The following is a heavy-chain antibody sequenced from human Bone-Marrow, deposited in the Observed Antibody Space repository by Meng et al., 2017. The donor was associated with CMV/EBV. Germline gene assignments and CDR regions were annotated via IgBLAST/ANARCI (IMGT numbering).Heavy chain of an antibody. CDR3: ARDPTKYSSSTQYAIYYYYYYGMDV. J-gene: IGHJ6*02. D-gene: IGHD6-6*01. Sequence: SVKVSCNASGYTFTSYGISWVRQAPGQGLEWMGWISAYNGNTNYAQKLQGRVTMTTDTSTSTVYMELSRLRSEDTAVYYCARDPTKYSSSTQYAIYYYYYYGMDVWAQGTTVTVSS. V-gene: IGHV1-18*01. CDR2: ISAYNGNT. CDR1: GYTFTSYG.